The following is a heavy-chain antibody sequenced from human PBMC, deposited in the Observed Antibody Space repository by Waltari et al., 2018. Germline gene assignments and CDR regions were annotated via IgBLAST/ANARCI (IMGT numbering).Heavy chain of an antibody. CDR3: AREVVPAAKIVVNWFDP. Sequence: QVQLVQSGSEWKKPGASVKVSCKAYGYSFTNYAINWGRQAPGQGLELMGWITTKTGNPTYTQGFTRRFVFSLDTSVSTAYLQINDLKAEDTAIYYCAREVVPAAKIVVNWFDPWGQGTQVTVSS. J-gene: IGHJ5*02. CDR1: GYSFTNYA. V-gene: IGHV7-4-1*02. D-gene: IGHD2-2*01. CDR2: ITTKTGNP.